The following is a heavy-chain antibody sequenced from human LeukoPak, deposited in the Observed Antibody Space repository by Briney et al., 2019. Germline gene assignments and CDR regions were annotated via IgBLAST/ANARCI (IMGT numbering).Heavy chain of an antibody. CDR2: IYTSGSN. V-gene: IGHV4-4*07. CDR3: AGSGYTYGIDAFDI. Sequence: SETLSLTCTVSGGAISSYYWSCIRQPAGKGLEWIGRIYTSGSNNYNPSLKSRVTMSVDTSKHQFSLQLSSVTAAATVVYYCAGSGYTYGIDAFDIWGPGTMVTVSS. CDR1: GGAISSYY. J-gene: IGHJ3*02. D-gene: IGHD5-18*01.